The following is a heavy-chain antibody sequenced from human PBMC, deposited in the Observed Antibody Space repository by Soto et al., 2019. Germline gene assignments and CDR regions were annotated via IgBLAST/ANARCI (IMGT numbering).Heavy chain of an antibody. CDR3: ARLSKFSGYDFNY. J-gene: IGHJ4*02. CDR1: GGSVSSGSYY. V-gene: IGHV4-61*01. Sequence: SETLSLTCTVSGGSVSSGSYYWSWIRQPPGKGLEWIGYIYYSGSTNYNPSLKSRVTISVDTSKNQFSLKLSSVTAADTAVYYCARLSKFSGYDFNYWGQGTLVTVSS. CDR2: IYYSGST. D-gene: IGHD5-12*01.